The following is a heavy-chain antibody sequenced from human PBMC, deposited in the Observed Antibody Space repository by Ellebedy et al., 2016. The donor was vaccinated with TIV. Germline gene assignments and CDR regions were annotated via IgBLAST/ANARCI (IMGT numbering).Heavy chain of an antibody. Sequence: PGGSLRLSCAASGFPFDDYAMHWVRQAPGKGLEWVSLITGDGGATYYADSVKGRFTISRDNSRNSLYLQMNSLRTDDTALYYCSKDTAFNLGYGMDVWGQGTTVTVSS. CDR3: SKDTAFNLGYGMDV. D-gene: IGHD7-27*01. V-gene: IGHV3-43*02. CDR1: GFPFDDYA. J-gene: IGHJ6*02. CDR2: ITGDGGAT.